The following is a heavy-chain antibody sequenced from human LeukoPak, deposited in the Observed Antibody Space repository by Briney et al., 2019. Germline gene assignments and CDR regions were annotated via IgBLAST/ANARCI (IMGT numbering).Heavy chain of an antibody. CDR1: GGSISSGGYY. J-gene: IGHJ4*02. CDR2: IYHSGST. D-gene: IGHD4-23*01. Sequence: SETLSLTCTVSGGSISSGGYYWSWLRQPPGKGLEWIGYIYHSGSTYYNPSLKSRVTISVDTSKNQFSLNLNSVTAADTAVYYCTRHPGGNAAHRFDYWGQGFLVTVSS. V-gene: IGHV4-30-2*01. CDR3: TRHPGGNAAHRFDY.